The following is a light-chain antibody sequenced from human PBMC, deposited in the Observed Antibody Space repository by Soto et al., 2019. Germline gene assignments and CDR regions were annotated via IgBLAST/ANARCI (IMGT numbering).Light chain of an antibody. V-gene: IGLV1-44*01. Sequence: VLTQPPSASGTPGQRVTISCSGGNSNIGSTSVSWYQHLPGTAPRLLIYFNDQRPSGIPDRFSASKSGTSASLAISGLQSEDEADYYCAAWDDSLHGLLLGGGTQLTVL. CDR3: AAWDDSLHGLL. J-gene: IGLJ2*01. CDR1: NSNIGSTS. CDR2: FND.